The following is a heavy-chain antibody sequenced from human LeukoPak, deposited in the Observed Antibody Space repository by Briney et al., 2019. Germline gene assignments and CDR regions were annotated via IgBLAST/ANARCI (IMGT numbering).Heavy chain of an antibody. V-gene: IGHV5-51*01. J-gene: IGHJ6*02. CDR1: GYSFTSYW. Sequence: GESLKISCKGSGYSFTSYWIGWVRQMPGKGLEWVGIIYPGDSDTRYSPSFQGQVTISADKSISTAYLQWSSLKASDTAMYYCARHVPYYYGSGSPSGMDVWGQGTTVTVSS. CDR2: IYPGDSDT. D-gene: IGHD3-10*01. CDR3: ARHVPYYYGSGSPSGMDV.